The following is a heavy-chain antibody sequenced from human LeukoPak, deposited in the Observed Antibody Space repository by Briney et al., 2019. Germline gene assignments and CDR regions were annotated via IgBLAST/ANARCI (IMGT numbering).Heavy chain of an antibody. CDR2: IYHRGNT. CDR1: GGSISSSDW. CDR3: ARVVSSSWDYYYYMDV. V-gene: IGHV4-4*02. D-gene: IGHD6-13*01. Sequence: SETLSLTCAVSGGSISSSDWWTWVRPTPGKGLEWIGEIYHRGNTNSNPSLKSRVTISADTSKNQISLKLSSVTAADAAVYYCARVVSSSWDYYYYMDVWGKGTTVTISS. J-gene: IGHJ6*03.